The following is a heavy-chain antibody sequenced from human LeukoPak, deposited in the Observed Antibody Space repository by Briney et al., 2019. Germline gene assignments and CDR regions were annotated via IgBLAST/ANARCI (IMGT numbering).Heavy chain of an antibody. Sequence: GGSLRLSCAASGFTFSSYAMSWVRQAPGKGLEWVSAISGSGGSTYYADSVKGRFTISRDNSKNTLYLQMNSLRAEDTAVYYCAKRDDYGDYAGSSGIDYWGQGTLVTVSA. CDR2: ISGSGGST. J-gene: IGHJ4*02. CDR3: AKRDDYGDYAGSSGIDY. V-gene: IGHV3-23*01. CDR1: GFTFSSYA. D-gene: IGHD4-17*01.